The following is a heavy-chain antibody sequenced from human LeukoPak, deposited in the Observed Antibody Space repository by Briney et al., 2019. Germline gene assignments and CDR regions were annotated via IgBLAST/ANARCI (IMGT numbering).Heavy chain of an antibody. D-gene: IGHD2-15*01. CDR2: IYYSGST. V-gene: IGHV4-59*01. CDR3: ARGVVAARFWFDP. CDR1: GGSFSGYY. Sequence: PSETLSLTCAVYGGSFSGYYWSCIRQPPGKGLEWIGYIYYSGSTNYNPSLKSRVTISVDTSKNQFSLKLSSVTAADTAVYYCARGVVAARFWFDPWGQGTLVTVSS. J-gene: IGHJ5*02.